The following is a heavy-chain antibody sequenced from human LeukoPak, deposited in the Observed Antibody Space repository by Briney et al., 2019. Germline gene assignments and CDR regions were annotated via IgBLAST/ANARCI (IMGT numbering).Heavy chain of an antibody. D-gene: IGHD2-21*02. Sequence: PGGSLRLSCAASGFTFSRYGMHWVRQAPGKGLEWVVVISYDGKNETYADSVKGRFTISRDNAKNSLYLQMNSLRAEDTAVYYCARDLAYCGGDCHWGQGTLVTVSS. V-gene: IGHV3-30*04. CDR1: GFTFSRYG. J-gene: IGHJ4*02. CDR3: ARDLAYCGGDCH. CDR2: ISYDGKNE.